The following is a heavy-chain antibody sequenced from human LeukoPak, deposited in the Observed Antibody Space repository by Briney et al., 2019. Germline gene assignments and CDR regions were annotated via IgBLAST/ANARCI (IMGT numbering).Heavy chain of an antibody. Sequence: GGSLRPSCAPSGFTVSSNYMSWARQAPGKGLEWVSVIYSGGSTYYADSVKGRFTISRDNSKNTLYLQMNSLRAEDTAVYYCARDVTQYSSGWTFDYWGKGTLVTVSS. V-gene: IGHV3-66*01. CDR3: ARDVTQYSSGWTFDY. D-gene: IGHD6-19*01. CDR2: IYSGGST. CDR1: GFTVSSNY. J-gene: IGHJ4*02.